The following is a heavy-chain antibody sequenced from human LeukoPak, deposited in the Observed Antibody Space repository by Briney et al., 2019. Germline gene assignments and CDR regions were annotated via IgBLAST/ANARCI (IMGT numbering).Heavy chain of an antibody. CDR2: IYYSGST. D-gene: IGHD1-1*01. CDR3: ARQNPLYNEYDY. V-gene: IGHV4-59*08. CDR1: GGSISSYY. Sequence: SETLSLTCTVSGGSISSYYWSWIRQPPGKGLEWIGYIYYSGSTNYNPSLKSRVTISVDTSKNQFSLKLSSVTAADTAVYYCARQNPLYNEYDYWGQGTLVTVSS. J-gene: IGHJ4*02.